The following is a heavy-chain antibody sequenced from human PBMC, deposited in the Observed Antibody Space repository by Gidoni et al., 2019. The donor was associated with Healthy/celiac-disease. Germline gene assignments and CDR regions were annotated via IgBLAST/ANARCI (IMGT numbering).Heavy chain of an antibody. D-gene: IGHD2-2*01. CDR1: ARPIRSSNW. Sequence: QLQESATGLAKPSGTLSLTSAVSARPIRSSNWWSCVRQPPGKGVEWIGEIYHSGSTNYTPSLKSRVTISVDKSKNQFSLKLSSVTAADTAVYYCARSSTEVDPLDYWGQGTLVTVS. J-gene: IGHJ4*02. V-gene: IGHV4-4*02. CDR3: ARSSTEVDPLDY. CDR2: IYHSGST.